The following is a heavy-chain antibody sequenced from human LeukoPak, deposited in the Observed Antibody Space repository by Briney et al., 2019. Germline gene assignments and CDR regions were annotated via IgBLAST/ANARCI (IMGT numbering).Heavy chain of an antibody. Sequence: ASVQVSCKASGYTFTSYGISWVRQAPGQGLEWMGWISAYNGNTNYAQKLQGRVTMTTDTSTSTAYMELRSLRSDDTAVYYCARDRYSSGWDGTDYWGQGTLVTVSS. V-gene: IGHV1-18*01. CDR1: GYTFTSYG. CDR2: ISAYNGNT. CDR3: ARDRYSSGWDGTDY. D-gene: IGHD6-19*01. J-gene: IGHJ4*02.